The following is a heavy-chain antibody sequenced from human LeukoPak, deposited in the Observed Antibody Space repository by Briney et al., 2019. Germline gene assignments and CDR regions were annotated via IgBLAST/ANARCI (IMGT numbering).Heavy chain of an antibody. CDR3: ARERGGGNSGWLGAFGY. J-gene: IGHJ4*02. CDR1: GYTFTSYG. CDR2: ISAYNGNT. D-gene: IGHD6-19*01. V-gene: IGHV1-18*01. Sequence: GASVKVSCKASGYTFTSYGISWVRQAPGQGLEWMGWISAYNGNTNYAQKLQGRVTMTTDKSTSTAYMELRSLRSDDTAVYYCARERGGGNSGWLGAFGYWGQGTLVTVSS.